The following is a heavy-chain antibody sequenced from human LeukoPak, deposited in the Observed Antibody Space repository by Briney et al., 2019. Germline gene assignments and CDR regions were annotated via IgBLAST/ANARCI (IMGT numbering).Heavy chain of an antibody. CDR1: GYTFTSYD. CDR2: MNPNSGNT. D-gene: IGHD2-2*01. J-gene: IGHJ6*03. CDR3: ARGGWDCSSSLCYMDV. V-gene: IGHV1-8*03. Sequence: ASVKVSCKASGYTFTSYDINWVRQATGQGLEWMGWMNPNSGNTGYAQKFQGRVTITRNTSISTAYMELSSLRSEDTAVYYCARGGWDCSSSLCYMDVWGKGTTVTVSS.